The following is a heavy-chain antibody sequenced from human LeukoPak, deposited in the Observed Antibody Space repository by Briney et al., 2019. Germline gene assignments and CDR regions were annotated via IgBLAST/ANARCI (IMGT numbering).Heavy chain of an antibody. Sequence: GGSLRLSCAASGLTYSSYAMSWVRQAPVKGLEWVSAISGSGGSTYYADSVKGRFTISRDNSKNTLYLQMNSLRAEDTAVYYCAKLVGATHFDYWGQGTLVTVSS. CDR3: AKLVGATHFDY. D-gene: IGHD1-26*01. CDR1: GLTYSSYA. CDR2: ISGSGGST. J-gene: IGHJ4*02. V-gene: IGHV3-23*01.